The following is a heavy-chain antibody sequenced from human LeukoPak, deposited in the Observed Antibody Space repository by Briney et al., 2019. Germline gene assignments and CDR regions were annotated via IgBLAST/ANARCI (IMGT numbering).Heavy chain of an antibody. Sequence: SETLSLTCTVSGGSISSYYWSWIRQPPGKGLEWIGYIYYSGSTNYNPSLKSRVTISVDTSKNQFSLKLSSVTAADTAVYYCARSPRWPIKGGFDIWGQGTMVTVSS. CDR2: IYYSGST. J-gene: IGHJ3*02. D-gene: IGHD4-23*01. V-gene: IGHV4-59*08. CDR1: GGSISSYY. CDR3: ARSPRWPIKGGFDI.